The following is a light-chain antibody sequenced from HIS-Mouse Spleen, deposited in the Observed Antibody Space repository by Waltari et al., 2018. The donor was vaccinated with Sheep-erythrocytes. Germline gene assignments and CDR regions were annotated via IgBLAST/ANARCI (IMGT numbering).Light chain of an antibody. CDR2: DFS. CDR1: SSDVGGYNY. V-gene: IGLV2-11*01. Sequence: QSALTQPRPVSGSPGQSVTIPCTGTSSDVGGYNYFPWYQQHPGKAPKLMTYDFSKRPSGVPDRFSGSKSGNTASLTISGLQAEDEADYYCCSYAGSYTFWVFGGGTKLTVL. J-gene: IGLJ3*02. CDR3: CSYAGSYTFWV.